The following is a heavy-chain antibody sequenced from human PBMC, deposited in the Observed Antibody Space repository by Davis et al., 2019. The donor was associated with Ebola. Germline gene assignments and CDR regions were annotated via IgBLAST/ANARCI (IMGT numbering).Heavy chain of an antibody. CDR3: ARGGWGYCSSTSCYRPSGYGMDV. J-gene: IGHJ6*02. CDR2: IYYSGST. Sequence: SETLSLTCTVSGGSISSSSYYWGWLRQPPGKGLEWIGSIYYSGSTYYNPSLKSRITISVDTSKNQFSLKLSSVTAADTAVYYCARGGWGYCSSTSCYRPSGYGMDVWGQGTTVTVSS. V-gene: IGHV4-39*07. CDR1: GGSISSSSYY. D-gene: IGHD2-2*01.